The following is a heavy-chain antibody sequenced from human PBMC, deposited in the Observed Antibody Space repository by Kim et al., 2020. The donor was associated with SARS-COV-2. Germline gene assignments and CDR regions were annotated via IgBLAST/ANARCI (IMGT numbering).Heavy chain of an antibody. Sequence: GGSLRLSCAASGFTFSSYGMHWVRQAPGKGLEWVAVISYDGSNKYYADSVKGRFTISRDNSKNTLYLQMNSLRAEDTAVYYCAKGRNYYYYYGMDVWGQGTTVTVSS. V-gene: IGHV3-30*18. CDR3: AKGRNYYYYYGMDV. CDR1: GFTFSSYG. J-gene: IGHJ6*02. CDR2: ISYDGSNK.